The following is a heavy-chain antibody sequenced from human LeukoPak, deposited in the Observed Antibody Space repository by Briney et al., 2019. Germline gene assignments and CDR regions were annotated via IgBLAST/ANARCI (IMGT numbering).Heavy chain of an antibody. Sequence: RGSLRLSCAASGFTVSSSYMSWVRQAPGKGLEWVSVIYSGGSAYYADSVKGRFTISRDNSKNTLYLQMNTLRAEDTAVYYCARESPDSSGNLYHYYGMDVWGQGTTVTASS. CDR2: IYSGGSA. V-gene: IGHV3-66*01. D-gene: IGHD3-22*01. CDR1: GFTVSSSY. CDR3: ARESPDSSGNLYHYYGMDV. J-gene: IGHJ6*02.